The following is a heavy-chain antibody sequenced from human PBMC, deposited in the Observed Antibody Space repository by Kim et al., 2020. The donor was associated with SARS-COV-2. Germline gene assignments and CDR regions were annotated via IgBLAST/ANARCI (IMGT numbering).Heavy chain of an antibody. J-gene: IGHJ6*02. V-gene: IGHV4-34*01. CDR2: INHSGST. D-gene: IGHD3-10*01. CDR1: GGSFSGYY. CDR3: ASPLWTRGVVPSYGMDV. Sequence: SETLSLTCAVYGGSFSGYYWSWIRQPPGKGLEWIGEINHSGSTNYNPSLKSRVTISVDTSKNQFSLKLSSVTAADTAVYYCASPLWTRGVVPSYGMDVWGQGTTVTVSS.